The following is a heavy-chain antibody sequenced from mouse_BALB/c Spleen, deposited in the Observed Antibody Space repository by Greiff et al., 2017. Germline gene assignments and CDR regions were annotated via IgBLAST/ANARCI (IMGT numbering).Heavy chain of an antibody. Sequence: QVQLQQPGAELVMPGASVKMSCKASGYTFTDYWMHWVKQRPGQGLEWIGAIDTSDSYTSYNQKFKGKAILTVDESSSTAYMQLSSLTSEDSAVYYCARDYGYGDCYFDVWGAGTTVTVSS. J-gene: IGHJ1*01. V-gene: IGHV1-69*01. CDR2: IDTSDSYT. CDR3: ARDYGYGDCYFDV. CDR1: GYTFTDYW. D-gene: IGHD1-2*01.